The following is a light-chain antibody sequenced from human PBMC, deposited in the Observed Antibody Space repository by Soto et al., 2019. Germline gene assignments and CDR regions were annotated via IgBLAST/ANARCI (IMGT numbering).Light chain of an antibody. CDR1: SSDVGGYNY. CDR3: SSYRSSSTYVV. Sequence: QSALTQPASVSGSPGQSITIPCTGTSSDVGGYNYVSWYQQHPGKAPKLMIYDVSNRPSGVSNRFSGSKSGNTASLTISGLQAEDEADYYCSSYRSSSTYVVFGGGTKLTVL. V-gene: IGLV2-14*01. J-gene: IGLJ2*01. CDR2: DVS.